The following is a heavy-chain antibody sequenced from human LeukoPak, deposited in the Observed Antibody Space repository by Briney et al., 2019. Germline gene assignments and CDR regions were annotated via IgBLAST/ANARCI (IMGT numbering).Heavy chain of an antibody. J-gene: IGHJ4*02. CDR2: IYYSGST. Sequence: SETLSLTCTVSGGSISSYYWSWIRQPPGKGLEWIGYIYYSGSTNYNPSLKSRVTISVDTSKNQLSLKLSAVTAADTAVYYCARLGGYSGYDLDYWGQGTLVTVSS. V-gene: IGHV4-59*01. CDR3: ARLGGYSGYDLDY. CDR1: GGSISSYY. D-gene: IGHD5-12*01.